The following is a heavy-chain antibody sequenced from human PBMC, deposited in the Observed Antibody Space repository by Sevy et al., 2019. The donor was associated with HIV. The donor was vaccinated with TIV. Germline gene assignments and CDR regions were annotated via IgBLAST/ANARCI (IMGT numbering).Heavy chain of an antibody. Sequence: ASVKVSSKASGYTFTSYDINWVRQATGQGLEWMGWMNPNSGNTGYAQKFQGRVTMTRNTSISTAYMELSSLRSEDTAVYYCVNRRSSSSRTGDYWGQGTLVTVSS. CDR2: MNPNSGNT. V-gene: IGHV1-8*01. CDR1: GYTFTSYD. CDR3: VNRRSSSSRTGDY. D-gene: IGHD6-13*01. J-gene: IGHJ4*02.